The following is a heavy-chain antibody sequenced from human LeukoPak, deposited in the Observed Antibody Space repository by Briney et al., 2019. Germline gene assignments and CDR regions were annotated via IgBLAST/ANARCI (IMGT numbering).Heavy chain of an antibody. V-gene: IGHV4-31*03. J-gene: IGHJ5*02. CDR3: ARGRRERFDP. CDR2: IYYSGST. Sequence: SETLSLTCTVSGGSISSGGYYWSWIRLHPGKGLEWIGYIYYSGSTYYNPSLKSRVTISVDTSKNQFSLKLSSVTAAYPAVYYCARGRRERFDPWGQGTLVTVSS. CDR1: GGSISSGGYY.